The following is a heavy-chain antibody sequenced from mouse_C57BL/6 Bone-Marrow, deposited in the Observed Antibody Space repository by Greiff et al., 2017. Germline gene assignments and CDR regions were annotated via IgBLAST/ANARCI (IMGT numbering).Heavy chain of an antibody. CDR1: GYTFTSYG. V-gene: IGHV1-81*01. CDR2: IYPRSGNT. J-gene: IGHJ1*03. CDR3: ANYYGSSYWYFDV. Sequence: QVQLQQSGAEPARPGASVKLSCKASGYTFTSYGISWVKQRTGQGLEWIGEIYPRSGNTYYNEKFKGKATLTADKSSSTAYMELRSLTSEDSAVYFCANYYGSSYWYFDVWGTGTTVTVSS. D-gene: IGHD1-1*01.